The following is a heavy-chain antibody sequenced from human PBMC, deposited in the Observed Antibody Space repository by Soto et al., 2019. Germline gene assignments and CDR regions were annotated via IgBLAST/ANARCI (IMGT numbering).Heavy chain of an antibody. Sequence: SSQTLSLTCTASGGSISSYYWSWIRQPPGKGLEWIGYIYYSGSTNYNPSLKSRVTISVDTSKNQFSLKLSSVTAADTAVYYCARHRPAPHGDYVIDYWGQGTPVTVSS. CDR3: ARHRPAPHGDYVIDY. D-gene: IGHD4-17*01. J-gene: IGHJ4*02. CDR2: IYYSGST. CDR1: GGSISSYY. V-gene: IGHV4-59*08.